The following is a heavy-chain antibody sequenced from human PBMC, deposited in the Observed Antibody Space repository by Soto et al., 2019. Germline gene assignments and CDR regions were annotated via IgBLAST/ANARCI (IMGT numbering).Heavy chain of an antibody. V-gene: IGHV3-74*01. D-gene: IGHD6-19*01. CDR1: GFSFVSYW. Sequence: EVKLLESGGGLVQPGGSMRLSCEASGFSFVSYWMHWVRQVPGEGLAWVSRINGNADNSDYADSVKGRFTISRDNAMNRLYLQMDSLRADDTGVYYCVRDFRGAVAGSEFDHWGQGTLVTVSS. CDR2: INGNADNS. J-gene: IGHJ4*02. CDR3: VRDFRGAVAGSEFDH.